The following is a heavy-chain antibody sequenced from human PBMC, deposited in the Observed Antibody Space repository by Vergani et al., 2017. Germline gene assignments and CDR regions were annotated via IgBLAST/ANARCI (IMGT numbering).Heavy chain of an antibody. V-gene: IGHV3-33*01. J-gene: IGHJ4*02. Sequence: QVQLVESGGGVVQPGRSLRLSCAASGFTFSSYDMHWVRQAPGKGLEWVAVIWYDGSNKYYADSVKGRFTISRDNSKKPLYLQMDSLRAEDAAVYYCARDRDIQLWYVDYWGQGTLVTVSS. CDR2: IWYDGSNK. CDR1: GFTFSSYD. CDR3: ARDRDIQLWYVDY. D-gene: IGHD5-18*01.